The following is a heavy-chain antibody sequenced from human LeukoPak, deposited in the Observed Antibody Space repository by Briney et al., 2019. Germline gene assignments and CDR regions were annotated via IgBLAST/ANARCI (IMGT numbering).Heavy chain of an antibody. CDR3: ANGDPGPADHPMNDYYYSLDV. D-gene: IGHD2-2*01. CDR1: GFTFSSYA. CDR2: ISGNGGNT. J-gene: IGHJ6*02. Sequence: GGSLRLSCAASGFTFSSYAMSWVRQAPGKGLEWVSAISGNGGNTYYADSVKGRFTISRDNSKNTLYLQMNSLRPEDTAVYYCANGDPGPADHPMNDYYYSLDVWGQGTTVIVSS. V-gene: IGHV3-23*01.